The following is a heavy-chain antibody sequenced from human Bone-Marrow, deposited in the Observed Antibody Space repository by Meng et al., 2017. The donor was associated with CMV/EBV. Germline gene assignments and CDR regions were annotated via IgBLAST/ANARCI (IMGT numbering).Heavy chain of an antibody. V-gene: IGHV4-39*01. CDR2: IYYSGST. CDR3: ASITGYSSSWYGGFDY. CDR1: GGSISSSSYH. Sequence: SETLSLTCNVSGGSISSSSYHWGWIRQPPGKGLEWIGSIYYSGSTYYNPSLKSRVTISVDTSKNQFSLKLSSVTAADTAVYYCASITGYSSSWYGGFDYWGQGTLVTVSS. D-gene: IGHD6-13*01. J-gene: IGHJ4*02.